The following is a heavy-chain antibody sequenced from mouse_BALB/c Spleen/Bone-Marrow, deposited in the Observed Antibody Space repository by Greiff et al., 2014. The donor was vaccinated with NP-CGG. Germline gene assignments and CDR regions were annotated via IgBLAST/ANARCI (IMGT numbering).Heavy chain of an antibody. Sequence: VQLKDSGAELVKPGASVKLSCTASGFNIKDTYMHWVKQRPEQGQEWIGRIDPANGNTKYDPKFQGKATITADTSSNTAYLQLSSLTSEDTAVYYCPNYYYGSSLFAYWGQGTLVTVSA. D-gene: IGHD1-1*01. V-gene: IGHV14-3*02. CDR2: IDPANGNT. J-gene: IGHJ3*01. CDR1: GFNIKDTY. CDR3: PNYYYGSSLFAY.